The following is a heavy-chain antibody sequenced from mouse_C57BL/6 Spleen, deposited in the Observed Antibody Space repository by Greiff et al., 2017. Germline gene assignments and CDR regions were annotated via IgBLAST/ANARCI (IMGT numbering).Heavy chain of an antibody. V-gene: IGHV5-4*03. CDR1: GFTFSSYA. CDR2: ISDGGSYT. J-gene: IGHJ2*01. Sequence: EVKLVESGGGLVKPGGSLKLSCAASGFTFSSYAMSWVRQTPEKRLEWVATISDGGSYTYYPDNVKGRFTISRDNAKNNLYLQMSHLKSEDTAMYYCARAGSSSYYFDYWGQGTTLTVSS. CDR3: ARAGSSSYYFDY. D-gene: IGHD1-1*01.